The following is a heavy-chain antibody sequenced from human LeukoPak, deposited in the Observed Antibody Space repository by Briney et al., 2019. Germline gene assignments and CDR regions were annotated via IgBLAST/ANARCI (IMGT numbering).Heavy chain of an antibody. CDR2: ISGGGSGT. Sequence: GGSLRLSYAPSGFTFSSYAMSWVRQAPGKGLEWVAVISGGGSGTYYADSVRGRFTISRDNSKNTVYLQMNSLRAEDAAIYYCAKAVGSSGYFSRDAFDIWGQGTMVTVSS. CDR3: AKAVGSSGYFSRDAFDI. J-gene: IGHJ3*02. D-gene: IGHD3-22*01. V-gene: IGHV3-23*01. CDR1: GFTFSSYA.